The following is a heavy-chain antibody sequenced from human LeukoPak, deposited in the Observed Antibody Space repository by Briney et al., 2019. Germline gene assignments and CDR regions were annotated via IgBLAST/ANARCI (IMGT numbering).Heavy chain of an antibody. D-gene: IGHD6-13*01. J-gene: IGHJ3*02. CDR1: GYSFTNYW. Sequence: GESLKISCKGSGYSFTNYWIGWVRQRSGKGLEWMGIIYPGDSDTRYSPFFQGQVTISADKSIITASLQWSSRKASDTAMYYCARTGYSSGWYGGFDIWGQGTLVTVSS. V-gene: IGHV5-51*01. CDR3: ARTGYSSGWYGGFDI. CDR2: IYPGDSDT.